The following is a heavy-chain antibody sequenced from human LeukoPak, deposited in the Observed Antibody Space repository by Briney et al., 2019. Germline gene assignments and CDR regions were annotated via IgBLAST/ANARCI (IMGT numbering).Heavy chain of an antibody. V-gene: IGHV3-30*03. J-gene: IGHJ4*02. CDR3: ARGPSSTNPYYFDY. CDR2: ISYDGSNK. Sequence: GGSLRLSCAASGFTFSSYGMHWVRQAPGKGLEWVAVISYDGSNKYYADSVKGRFTISRDNSKNTLYLQMNSLRAEDTAVYYCARGPSSTNPYYFDYWGQGTLVTVSS. CDR1: GFTFSSYG. D-gene: IGHD1-1*01.